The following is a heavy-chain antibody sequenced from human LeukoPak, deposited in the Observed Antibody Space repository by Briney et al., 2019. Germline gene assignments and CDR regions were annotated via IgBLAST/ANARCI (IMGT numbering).Heavy chain of an antibody. CDR1: GFTFSSYA. Sequence: PGGSLRLSCAASGFTFSSYAMHWVRQAPGKGLEWVAVISYDGSNKYYADSVKGRFTISRDNSKNTLYLQMNSLRAEDTAVYYCARDRPDGGEDHFDYWGQGTLVTVSS. D-gene: IGHD3-16*01. CDR3: ARDRPDGGEDHFDY. J-gene: IGHJ4*02. CDR2: ISYDGSNK. V-gene: IGHV3-30-3*01.